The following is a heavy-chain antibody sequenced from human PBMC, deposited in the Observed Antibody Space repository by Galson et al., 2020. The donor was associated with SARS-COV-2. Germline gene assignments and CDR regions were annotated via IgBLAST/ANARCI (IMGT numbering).Heavy chain of an antibody. J-gene: IGHJ6*02. Sequence: GESLKISCAASGFTFSSYAMHWVRQAPGKGLEWVAVISYDGSNKYYADSVKGRFTISRDNSKNTLYLQMNSLRAEDTAVYYCARDYYGSGSPIGGMDVWGQGTTVTVSS. CDR2: ISYDGSNK. V-gene: IGHV3-30*04. CDR3: ARDYYGSGSPIGGMDV. D-gene: IGHD3-10*01. CDR1: GFTFSSYA.